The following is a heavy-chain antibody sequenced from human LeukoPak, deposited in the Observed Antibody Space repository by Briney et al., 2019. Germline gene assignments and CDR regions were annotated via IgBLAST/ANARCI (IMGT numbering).Heavy chain of an antibody. Sequence: ASVKVSCKASGYTFTGYYMHWVRQAPGQGLEWMGWINPNSGGTNYAQKFQGRVTMTRDTSISTAYTELSRLRSDDTAVYYCARGDYYDSSGYFDYWGQGTLVTVSS. CDR2: INPNSGGT. CDR1: GYTFTGYY. J-gene: IGHJ4*02. D-gene: IGHD3-22*01. CDR3: ARGDYYDSSGYFDY. V-gene: IGHV1-2*02.